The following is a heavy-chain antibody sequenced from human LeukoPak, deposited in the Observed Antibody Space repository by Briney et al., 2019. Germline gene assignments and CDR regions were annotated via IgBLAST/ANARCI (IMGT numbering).Heavy chain of an antibody. J-gene: IGHJ4*02. V-gene: IGHV3-23*01. CDR3: AKRGVVIRVFLVGFHKEAYYFDS. D-gene: IGHD3-10*01. CDR2: LSGSGGGT. CDR1: GFSFSIYW. Sequence: GGSLRLSCAASGFSFSIYWMSWVRQAPGKGLEWVAGLSGSGGGTNYADSVQGRFTISRDNPKNTLYLQMTSLRAEDTAVYFCAKRGVVIRVFLVGFHKEAYYFDSWGQGALVTVSS.